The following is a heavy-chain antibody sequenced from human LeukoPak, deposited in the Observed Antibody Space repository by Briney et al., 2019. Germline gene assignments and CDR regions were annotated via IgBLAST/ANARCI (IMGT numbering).Heavy chain of an antibody. J-gene: IGHJ4*02. CDR2: INHSGST. Sequence: SETLSLTCTVSGGSISSSTFYWGWIRQPPGKGLEWIGEINHSGSTNYSPSLKSRVTLSVDTSKNQFSLKLSSVTAADTAVYYCARHPTYGDYLPLDYWGQGTLVTVSS. CDR3: ARHPTYGDYLPLDY. D-gene: IGHD4-17*01. CDR1: GGSISSSTFY. V-gene: IGHV4-39*01.